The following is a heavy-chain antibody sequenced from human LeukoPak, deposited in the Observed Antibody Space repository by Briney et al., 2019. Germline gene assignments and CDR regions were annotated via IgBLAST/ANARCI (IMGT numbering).Heavy chain of an antibody. J-gene: IGHJ4*02. CDR2: ISSSSSYI. CDR1: GFTFPTYG. D-gene: IGHD2/OR15-2a*01. CDR3: ARVVNSEVGYFDY. V-gene: IGHV3-21*01. Sequence: PGGSLRLSCQGSGFTFPTYGMHWVRQAPGKGLEWVSSISSSSSYIYYADSVKGRFTISRDNAKNSLYLQMNSLRAEDTAVYYCARVVNSEVGYFDYWGQGTLVTVSS.